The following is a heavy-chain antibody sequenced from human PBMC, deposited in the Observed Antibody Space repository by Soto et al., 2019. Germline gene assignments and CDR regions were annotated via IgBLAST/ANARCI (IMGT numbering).Heavy chain of an antibody. V-gene: IGHV4-59*08. CDR3: ARHVPYCSDTSHCAYGMDV. Sequence: SETLSLTRTVSGGSISSYYWSWIRQPPGKGLEWIGYIYYSGSTNYNPSLKSRVTISVDTSKNQFSLKLSSVTAADTAVYYCARHVPYCSDTSHCAYGMDVWGQGTTVTVSS. CDR2: IYYSGST. D-gene: IGHD2-2*01. J-gene: IGHJ6*02. CDR1: GGSISSYY.